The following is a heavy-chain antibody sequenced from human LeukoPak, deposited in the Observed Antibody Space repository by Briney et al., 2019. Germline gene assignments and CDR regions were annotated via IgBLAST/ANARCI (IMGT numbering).Heavy chain of an antibody. CDR2: IYYSGST. D-gene: IGHD4-17*01. CDR1: GGSISSYY. J-gene: IGHJ3*02. Sequence: SETLSLTCTVSGGSISSYYWSWIRQPPGKGLEWIGYIYYSGSTNYNPSLKSRVTISVDTSKNQFSLRLSSVTAADTAVYYCARVKMTTVTTWAFDIWGQGTMVTVSS. CDR3: ARVKMTTVTTWAFDI. V-gene: IGHV4-59*01.